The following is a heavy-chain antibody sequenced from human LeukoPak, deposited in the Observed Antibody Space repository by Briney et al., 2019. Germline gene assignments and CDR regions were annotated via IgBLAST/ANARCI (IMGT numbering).Heavy chain of an antibody. V-gene: IGHV4-31*03. CDR1: GGSISSGGYY. J-gene: IGHJ2*01. Sequence: SETLSLTCTVSGGSISSGGYYWSWIRQHPGKGLEWIGYIYYSGSTYYNPYLKSRVTISVDTSKNQFSLKLSSVTAADTAVYYCARGGDCSSTSCYLTRYLDLWGRGTLVTVSS. CDR2: IYYSGST. CDR3: ARGGDCSSTSCYLTRYLDL. D-gene: IGHD2-2*01.